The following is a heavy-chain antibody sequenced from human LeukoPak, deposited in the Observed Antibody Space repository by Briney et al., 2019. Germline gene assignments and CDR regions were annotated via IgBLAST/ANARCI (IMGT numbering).Heavy chain of an antibody. Sequence: SVKVSCKASGGAFSSYAIGWVRQAPGQGLEWMGGIIPIFGTANYAQKFQGRVTITADESTSTAYMELSSLRSEDTAVYYCAREVGIAVADNWFDPWGQGTLVTVSS. CDR1: GGAFSSYA. D-gene: IGHD6-19*01. CDR3: AREVGIAVADNWFDP. CDR2: IIPIFGTA. V-gene: IGHV1-69*13. J-gene: IGHJ5*02.